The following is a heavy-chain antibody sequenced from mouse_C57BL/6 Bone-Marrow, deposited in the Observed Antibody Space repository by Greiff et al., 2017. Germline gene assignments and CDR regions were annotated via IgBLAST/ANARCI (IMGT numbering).Heavy chain of an antibody. CDR1: GYTFTSYG. J-gene: IGHJ1*03. V-gene: IGHV1-81*01. D-gene: IGHD4-1*01. Sequence: VQLQQSGAELARPGASVKLSCKASGYTFTSYGISWVKQRTGQGLEWIGEIYPRSGNTYYNEKFKGKATLTADKYSSTAYMELRSLTSEDSSVYFCERLGFHWYFDVWGTGTTVTVSS. CDR3: ERLGFHWYFDV. CDR2: IYPRSGNT.